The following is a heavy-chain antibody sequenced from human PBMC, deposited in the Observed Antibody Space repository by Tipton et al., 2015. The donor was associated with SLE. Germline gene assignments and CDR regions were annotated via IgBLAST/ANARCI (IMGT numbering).Heavy chain of an antibody. Sequence: TLSLTCTVSGGSISSSSYYWGWIRQPPGKGLEWIGNIYYSGSTHYNPSLKSRVTISVDTPKNQFSLKLSSVTAADTAVYYCARRSVFLEWQPIDAFDIWGQGTMVIVSS. D-gene: IGHD3-3*01. CDR3: ARRSVFLEWQPIDAFDI. CDR1: GGSISSSSYY. CDR2: IYYSGST. J-gene: IGHJ3*02. V-gene: IGHV4-39*01.